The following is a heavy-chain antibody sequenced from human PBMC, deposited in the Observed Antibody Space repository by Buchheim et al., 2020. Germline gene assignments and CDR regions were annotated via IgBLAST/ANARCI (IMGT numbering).Heavy chain of an antibody. V-gene: IGHV4-31*03. J-gene: IGHJ5*02. Sequence: QVQLQESGPGLVKPSQTLSLTCSVSGGSISSGGYSWTWIRQPPGKGLEWIGYILYSGRTSYNPSLQSRLTMSVDTSKNLFSLKLSSVTAADTAVYYCAREGSGTYYNVGWFDPWGQGTL. CDR1: GGSISSGGYS. CDR3: AREGSGTYYNVGWFDP. D-gene: IGHD3-10*01. CDR2: ILYSGRT.